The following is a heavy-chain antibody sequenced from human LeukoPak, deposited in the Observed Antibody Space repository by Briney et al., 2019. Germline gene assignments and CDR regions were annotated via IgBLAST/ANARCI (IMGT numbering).Heavy chain of an antibody. CDR1: GFTFSSYA. CDR3: AKSLNWNYVMASDY. V-gene: IGHV3-30*01. D-gene: IGHD1-7*01. Sequence: GRSLRLSCAASGFTFSSYAMHWVRQAPGKGLEWVAVISYDGSSNYYADSVKGRFTISRDNSKNTLYLQMNSLRAEDTAVYYCAKSLNWNYVMASDYWGQGTQVTVSS. CDR2: ISYDGSSN. J-gene: IGHJ4*02.